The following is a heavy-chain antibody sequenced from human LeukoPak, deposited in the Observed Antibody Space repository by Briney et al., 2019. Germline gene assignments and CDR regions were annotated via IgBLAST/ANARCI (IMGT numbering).Heavy chain of an antibody. V-gene: IGHV3-23*01. CDR2: IGGSGGRT. J-gene: IGHJ4*02. Sequence: PGGSLRLSCAVFGITLSNYGMSWVRQAPGKGLEWVAGIGGSGGRTNYADSVKGRFTISRDNPKNTLYLQMNSLRAEDTAVYFCAKRGVVIRVILVGFHKEAYYFDSWGQGALVIVSS. D-gene: IGHD3-22*01. CDR3: AKRGVVIRVILVGFHKEAYYFDS. CDR1: GITLSNYG.